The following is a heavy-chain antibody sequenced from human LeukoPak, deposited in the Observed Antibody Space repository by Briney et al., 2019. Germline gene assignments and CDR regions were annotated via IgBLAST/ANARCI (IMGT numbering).Heavy chain of an antibody. CDR3: ATTPHYDFWSGYPH. V-gene: IGHV4-34*01. J-gene: IGHJ4*02. D-gene: IGHD3-3*01. CDR1: GGSFSGYY. Sequence: SETLSLTCAVYGGSFSGYYWSWIRQPPGKGLEWIGEINHSGSTNYNPSLKSRVTISVDTSKNQFSLKLSSVTAADTAVYYCATTPHYDFWSGYPHWGQGTLVTVSS. CDR2: INHSGST.